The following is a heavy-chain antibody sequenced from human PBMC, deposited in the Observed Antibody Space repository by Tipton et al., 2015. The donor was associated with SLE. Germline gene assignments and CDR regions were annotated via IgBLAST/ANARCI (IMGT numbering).Heavy chain of an antibody. CDR2: INHSGST. Sequence: TLSLTCAVYGGSFSGYYWSWIRRPPGKGLEWIGEINHSGSTNYNPSLKSRVTISVDTSKNQFSLKLSSVTAADTAVYFCARVSGSYLYYYYYYYMDVWGKGTTVTVSS. CDR1: GGSFSGYY. D-gene: IGHD1-26*01. J-gene: IGHJ6*03. V-gene: IGHV4-34*01. CDR3: ARVSGSYLYYYYYYYMDV.